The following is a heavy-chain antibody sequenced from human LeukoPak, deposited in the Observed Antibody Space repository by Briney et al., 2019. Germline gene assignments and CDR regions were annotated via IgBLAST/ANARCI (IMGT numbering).Heavy chain of an antibody. V-gene: IGHV1-2*02. CDR3: ARDLRSSWGNYSDSIF. CDR1: GYTFTGYY. CDR2: INPNSGGT. Sequence: ASVTASCKASGYTFTGYYMHWVRQAPGQGLEWMGWINPNSGGTNYAQKFQGRVTITRDTSISTAYMELSRLRSEDTAVYYCARDLRSSWGNYSDSIFWGQGTLVTVSS. J-gene: IGHJ4*02. D-gene: IGHD3-22*01.